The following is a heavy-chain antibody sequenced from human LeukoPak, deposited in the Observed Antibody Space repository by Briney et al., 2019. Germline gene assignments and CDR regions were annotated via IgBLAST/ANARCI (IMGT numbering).Heavy chain of an antibody. D-gene: IGHD3-16*02. V-gene: IGHV1-18*01. Sequence: GASVKVSCKASGYTFTSYGISWVRQAPGQGLEWMGWISAYNGNTNYAQKLQGRVTMTTDTSTSTAYMELRSLRSDDTAVYYCARLVGGVIVLAIDYWGQGTLVTVSS. J-gene: IGHJ4*02. CDR3: ARLVGGVIVLAIDY. CDR1: GYTFTSYG. CDR2: ISAYNGNT.